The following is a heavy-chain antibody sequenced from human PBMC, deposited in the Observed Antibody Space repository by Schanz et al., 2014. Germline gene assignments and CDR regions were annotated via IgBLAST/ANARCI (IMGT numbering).Heavy chain of an antibody. J-gene: IGHJ4*02. CDR2: IDRDGGHT. CDR3: IRGDIMVVPVAHF. V-gene: IGHV3-43*01. CDR1: GFSFDDYT. D-gene: IGHD2-2*01. Sequence: VQLVESGGGVVQPGNSLRLSCAASGFSFDDYTMHWVRQAPGKGLEWVSLIDRDGGHTYYADSVKGRFTISRDNSKNTLYVQMNSLRAEDTAVYYCIRGDIMVVPVAHFWGQGILVTVSS.